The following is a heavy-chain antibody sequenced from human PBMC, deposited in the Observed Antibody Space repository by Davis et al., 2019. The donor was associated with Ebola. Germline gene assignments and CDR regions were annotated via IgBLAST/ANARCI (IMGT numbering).Heavy chain of an antibody. J-gene: IGHJ4*02. CDR2: INHSGST. CDR1: GGSFSGYY. D-gene: IGHD7-27*01. CDR3: ARLTGGANFDY. V-gene: IGHV4-34*01. Sequence: SETLSLTCAVYGGSFSGYYWSWIRQPPGKGLDWIGEINHSGSTNYNPSLKSRVTISVDTSKNQFSLKLSSVTAADTAVYYCARLTGGANFDYWGQGTLVTVSS.